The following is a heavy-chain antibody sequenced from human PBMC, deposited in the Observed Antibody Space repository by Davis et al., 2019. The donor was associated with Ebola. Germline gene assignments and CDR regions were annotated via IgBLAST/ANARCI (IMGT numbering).Heavy chain of an antibody. D-gene: IGHD5-24*01. V-gene: IGHV1-24*01. Sequence: ASVKVSCKVSGYTLTELSMHWVRQAPGKGLEWMGGFDPEDGETIYAQKLQGRVTMTTDTSTSTAYMELRSLRSDDTAVYYCARVNIRMATTSFDYWGQGTLVTVSS. CDR1: GYTLTELS. J-gene: IGHJ4*02. CDR2: FDPEDGET. CDR3: ARVNIRMATTSFDY.